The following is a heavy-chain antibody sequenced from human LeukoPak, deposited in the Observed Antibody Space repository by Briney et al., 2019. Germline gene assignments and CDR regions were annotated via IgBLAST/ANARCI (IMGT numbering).Heavy chain of an antibody. D-gene: IGHD2-2*01. J-gene: IGHJ6*03. Sequence: SVKVSCKASVGTFNSYAISWVRQAPGQGREWMGRIIPIFCTANYAQKFQGRVTITTDESTTTAYMELSSLRSEDTAVYYCARERYCSSTSCLDYYYYMDVWGKGTTVTVSS. V-gene: IGHV1-69*05. CDR1: VGTFNSYA. CDR2: IIPIFCTA. CDR3: ARERYCSSTSCLDYYYYMDV.